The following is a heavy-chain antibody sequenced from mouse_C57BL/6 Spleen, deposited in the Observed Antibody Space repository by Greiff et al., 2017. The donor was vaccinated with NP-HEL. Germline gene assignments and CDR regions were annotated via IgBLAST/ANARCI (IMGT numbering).Heavy chain of an antibody. Sequence: VQRVESGPELVKPGASVKISCKASGYAFSSSWMNWVKQRPGKGLEWIGRIYPGDGDTNYNGKFKGKATLSADKSSSTAYMQLSSLTSEDSAVYYCARNYGYDPLYWYCDVWGTGATGTVSS. CDR1: GYAFSSSW. J-gene: IGHJ1*03. V-gene: IGHV1-82*01. CDR2: IYPGDGDT. CDR3: ARNYGYDPLYWYCDV. D-gene: IGHD2-2*01.